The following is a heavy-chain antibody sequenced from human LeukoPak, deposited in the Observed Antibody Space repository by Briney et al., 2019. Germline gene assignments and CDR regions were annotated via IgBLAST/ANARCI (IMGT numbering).Heavy chain of an antibody. Sequence: ASVKVSCKASGYTFTSYGISWVRQAPGQGLEWMGWISAYNGNTNYAQKLQGRVTMTTDTSTSTAYMELRSLRSDDMAVYYCARVPSPVVPAAIYYYYYYMDVWGKGTTVTVSS. J-gene: IGHJ6*03. D-gene: IGHD2-2*02. V-gene: IGHV1-18*03. CDR1: GYTFTSYG. CDR2: ISAYNGNT. CDR3: ARVPSPVVPAAIYYYYYYMDV.